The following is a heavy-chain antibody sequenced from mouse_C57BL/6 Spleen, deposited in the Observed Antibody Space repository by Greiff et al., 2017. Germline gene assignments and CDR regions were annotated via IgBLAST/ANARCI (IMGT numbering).Heavy chain of an antibody. V-gene: IGHV3-6*01. D-gene: IGHD1-1*01. CDR1: GYSITSGYY. Sequence: EVKLQESGPGLVKPSQSLSLTCSVTGYSITSGYYWNWIRQLPGNKLEWMGYISYDGSNNYNPSLKNRIPITRDTSKNQFFLKLNSVTTEDTATYYCARDRYGSSSFAYWGQGTLVTGSA. CDR3: ARDRYGSSSFAY. J-gene: IGHJ3*01. CDR2: ISYDGSN.